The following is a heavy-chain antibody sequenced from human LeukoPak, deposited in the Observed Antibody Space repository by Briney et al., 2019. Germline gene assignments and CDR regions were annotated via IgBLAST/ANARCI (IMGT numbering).Heavy chain of an antibody. D-gene: IGHD6-19*01. Sequence: ASETLSLTCTVSGGSISSYYCSSIRQPPGKGLERIGYIYYSGSTNYNPYLKSRVTISLDTSKNQFSLKLSAVTAADTAVYYCAGADGYSSGWYFDHWGQGALVTVSS. CDR3: AGADGYSSGWYFDH. J-gene: IGHJ4*02. CDR1: GGSISSYY. CDR2: IYYSGST. V-gene: IGHV4-59*01.